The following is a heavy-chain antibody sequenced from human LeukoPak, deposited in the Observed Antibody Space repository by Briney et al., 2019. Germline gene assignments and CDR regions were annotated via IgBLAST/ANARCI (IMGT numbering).Heavy chain of an antibody. CDR3: AKDKGGSEIYAFDI. CDR2: ISYDGSNK. CDR1: GFTFSGYG. Sequence: PGGSLRLSCAASGFTFSGYGMHWVRQAPGKGLEWVAVISYDGSNKYYADSVKGRFTISRDNSKNTLYLQMNSLRAEDTAVYYCAKDKGGSEIYAFDIWGQGTMVTVSS. D-gene: IGHD3-10*01. J-gene: IGHJ3*02. V-gene: IGHV3-30*18.